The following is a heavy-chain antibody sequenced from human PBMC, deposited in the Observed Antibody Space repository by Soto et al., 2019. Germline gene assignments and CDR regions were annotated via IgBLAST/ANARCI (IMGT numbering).Heavy chain of an antibody. CDR2: TYYMSKWYN. CDR1: GDSVSSNSAA. D-gene: IGHD3-9*01. V-gene: IGHV6-1*01. CDR3: ARERPYYDMLTGFSGLFDS. Sequence: SQTLSLPCAISGDSVSSNSAAWNWIRQSPSRGLEWLGRTYYMSKWYNDYAVSVKSRITINPDASKNQFSLQLNSVTPEDTAVYYCARERPYYDMLTGFSGLFDSWGQGTLVTVSS. J-gene: IGHJ5*01.